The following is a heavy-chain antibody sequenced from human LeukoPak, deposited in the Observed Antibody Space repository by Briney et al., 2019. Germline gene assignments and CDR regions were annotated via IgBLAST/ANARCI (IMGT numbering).Heavy chain of an antibody. CDR3: ARDQYYYDSSGYYPYFDY. Sequence: GGSLRLSCAASGFTFSSHAMNWVRQAPGKGLEWVSYISSSSSTIYYADSVKGRFTISRDNAKNSLYLQMSSLRAEDTAVYYCARDQYYYDSSGYYPYFDYWGQGTLVTVSS. D-gene: IGHD3-22*01. V-gene: IGHV3-48*04. J-gene: IGHJ4*02. CDR1: GFTFSSHA. CDR2: ISSSSSTI.